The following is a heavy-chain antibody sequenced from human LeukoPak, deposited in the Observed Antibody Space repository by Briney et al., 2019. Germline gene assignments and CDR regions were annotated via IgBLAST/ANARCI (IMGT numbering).Heavy chain of an antibody. J-gene: IGHJ4*02. Sequence: PGRSLRLSCSASGFTFSSYGMHWVRQAPGKGLEWVAVISYDGSNKYYADSVKGRFTISRDNSKNTLYLQMNSLRAEDTAVYYCARGVSSWYLGYFDYWGQGTLVTVSS. CDR2: ISYDGSNK. CDR1: GFTFSSYG. CDR3: ARGVSSWYLGYFDY. V-gene: IGHV3-30*03. D-gene: IGHD6-13*01.